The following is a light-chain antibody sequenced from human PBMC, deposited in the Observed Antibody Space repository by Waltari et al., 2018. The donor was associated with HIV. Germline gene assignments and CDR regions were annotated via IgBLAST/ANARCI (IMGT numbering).Light chain of an antibody. J-gene: IGKJ1*01. CDR3: QQYYSTPWT. V-gene: IGKV4-1*01. Sequence: DIVMTQSPDSLAVSLGERATINCKSSQSVLSRSNTKEYLAWYQQKPGQPPKLLIYWASSRVSGVPDRFSGSGSGTDFTLTISRLQAEDVAVYYCQQYYSTPWTFGQGTRVEIK. CDR1: QSVLSRSNTKEY. CDR2: WAS.